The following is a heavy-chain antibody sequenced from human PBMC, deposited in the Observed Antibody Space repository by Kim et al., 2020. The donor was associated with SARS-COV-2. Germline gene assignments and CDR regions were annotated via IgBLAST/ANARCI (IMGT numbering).Heavy chain of an antibody. D-gene: IGHD2-2*01. CDR2: ISTSSGKI. CDR1: GFTFSSYD. Sequence: GGSLRLSCTASGFTFSSYDMNWVRQAPGKGLEWVSYISTSSGKIYYADSVRGRFTVSRDNAKNSLYLQMNSLRAQDTAVYCCASALGYCSSSSCSPHDYWGHGDPGHRLL. V-gene: IGHV3-48*04. J-gene: IGHJ4*02. CDR3: ASALGYCSSSSCSPHDY.